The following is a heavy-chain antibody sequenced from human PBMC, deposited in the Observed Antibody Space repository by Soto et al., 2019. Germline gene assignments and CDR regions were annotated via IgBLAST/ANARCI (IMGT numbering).Heavy chain of an antibody. J-gene: IGHJ6*04. CDR3: ARALRYFDWLPPDV. CDR1: GFTFSSYG. Sequence: QVQLVESGGGVVQPGRSLRLSCAASGFTFSSYGMHWVRQAPGKGLEWVAVIWYDGSNKYYADSVKGRFTISRDNSKNTMYLQMNSLRAEDTAVYYCARALRYFDWLPPDVWGKGTTVTVSS. D-gene: IGHD3-9*01. CDR2: IWYDGSNK. V-gene: IGHV3-33*01.